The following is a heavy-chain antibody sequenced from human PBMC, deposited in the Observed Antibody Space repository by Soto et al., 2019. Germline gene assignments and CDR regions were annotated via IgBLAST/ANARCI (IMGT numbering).Heavy chain of an antibody. CDR2: ISHSGTT. Sequence: SETLSLTCTVSGGSINSYYWSWIRQPPGKGLEWIGYISHSGTTSYNPSLKSRLTISLNTSKNQFSLKLRSVSAADTAIYYCARGTRATQYYFYFYGMDVWRQGTTATVSS. CDR3: ARGTRATQYYFYFYGMDV. V-gene: IGHV4-59*01. J-gene: IGHJ6*02. CDR1: GGSINSYY. D-gene: IGHD3-10*01.